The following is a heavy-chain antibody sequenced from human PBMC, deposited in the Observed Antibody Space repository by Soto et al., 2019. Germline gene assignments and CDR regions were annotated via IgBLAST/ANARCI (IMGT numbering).Heavy chain of an antibody. CDR1: GGSISSGGYS. CDR3: ARDRVMLTFGGASEEWGIDS. Sequence: SETLSLTCAVSGGSISSGGYSWSWVRQPPGKGLEWIGEFYYSGSTYYNLFPKSLVTISVDTSKNQFSLKLNSVTAADTAVYYCARDRVMLTFGGASEEWGIDSWGPGTLVTVSS. V-gene: IGHV4-31*01. D-gene: IGHD3-16*01. CDR2: FYYSGST. J-gene: IGHJ4*02.